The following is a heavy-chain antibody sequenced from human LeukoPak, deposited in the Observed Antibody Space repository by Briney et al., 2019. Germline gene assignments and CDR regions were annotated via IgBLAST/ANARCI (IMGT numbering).Heavy chain of an antibody. D-gene: IGHD6-13*01. J-gene: IGHJ4*02. V-gene: IGHV3-23*01. Sequence: GGSLRLSCAASGFTFSSYGMSWVRQAPGKGLEWVSAISGSGGSTYCADSVKGRFTISRDNSKNTLYLQMNSLRAEDTAVYYCAAGRQGSSWDTNFDYWGQGTLVTVSS. CDR2: ISGSGGST. CDR3: AAGRQGSSWDTNFDY. CDR1: GFTFSSYG.